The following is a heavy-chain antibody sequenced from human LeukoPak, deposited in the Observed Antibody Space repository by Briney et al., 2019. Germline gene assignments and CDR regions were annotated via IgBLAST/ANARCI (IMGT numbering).Heavy chain of an antibody. CDR3: AAYDYGDYLLDY. J-gene: IGHJ4*02. CDR1: GFTFSSYA. Sequence: GGSLRLSCAASGFTFSSYAMSWVRQAPGNGLEWVSAISGSGGSTYYADSVKGRFTISRDNSKNTLYLQMNSLRAEDTAVYYCAAYDYGDYLLDYWGQGTLVTVSS. D-gene: IGHD4-17*01. CDR2: ISGSGGST. V-gene: IGHV3-23*01.